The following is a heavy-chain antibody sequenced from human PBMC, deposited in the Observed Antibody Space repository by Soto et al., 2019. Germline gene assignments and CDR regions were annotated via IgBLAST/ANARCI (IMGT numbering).Heavy chain of an antibody. J-gene: IGHJ6*02. CDR3: ARGDATKIVVTTYYGLDV. CDR1: GGSFSNYG. D-gene: IGHD3-22*01. CDR2: IIPVFGTP. Sequence: QVQVVQSGAEVKKPGSSVEVSCKASGGSFSNYGISWVRQAPGQGLEWMGGIIPVFGTPHYAQKFQDRVTITADESTSTVYMEVSSLTSEDTAVYYCARGDATKIVVTTYYGLDVWGQGTTVTVSS. V-gene: IGHV1-69*12.